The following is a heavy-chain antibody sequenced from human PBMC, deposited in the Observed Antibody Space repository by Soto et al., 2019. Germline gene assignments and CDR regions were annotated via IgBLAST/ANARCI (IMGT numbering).Heavy chain of an antibody. J-gene: IGHJ4*02. V-gene: IGHV4-31*03. CDR1: GGSISSGGYY. Sequence: QVQLQESRPGLVKPSQTLSLPCTVSGGSISSGGYYWSWIRQHPGMGLEWIGSIYYSGSTYYNPSLKRRVTISVDTSKKQFSLKLSSVTPADTAVYYCARGVLHWGQGTLVTVSS. D-gene: IGHD3-16*01. CDR3: ARGVLH. CDR2: IYYSGST.